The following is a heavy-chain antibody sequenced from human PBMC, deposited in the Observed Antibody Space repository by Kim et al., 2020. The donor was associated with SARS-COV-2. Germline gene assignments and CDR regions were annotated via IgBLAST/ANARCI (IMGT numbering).Heavy chain of an antibody. Sequence: GGSLRLSCAASGFTFSSYEMNWVRQAPGKGLEWVSYISSSGSTIYYADSVKGRFTISRDNANNSLYLQMNSLRAEDTAVYYCARGGGHYYDSSGHHTLPGGDYWGQGTLVAVSS. CDR2: ISSSGSTI. J-gene: IGHJ4*02. CDR3: ARGGGHYYDSSGHHTLPGGDY. V-gene: IGHV3-48*03. CDR1: GFTFSSYE. D-gene: IGHD3-22*01.